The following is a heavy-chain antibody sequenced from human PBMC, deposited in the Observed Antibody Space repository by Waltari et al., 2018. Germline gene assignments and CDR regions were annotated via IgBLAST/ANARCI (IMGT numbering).Heavy chain of an antibody. V-gene: IGHV4-59*01. D-gene: IGHD5-18*01. CDR1: GGSISSYY. Sequence: QVQLQESGPGLVKPSETLSLTCTVSGGSISSYYWIWIRQPPGKGLEWIGYIYYSGSTNYNPSLKSRVTISVDTSKNQFSLKLSSVTAADTAVYYCARDKRSKGIQGFDYWGQGTLVTVSS. CDR3: ARDKRSKGIQGFDY. J-gene: IGHJ4*02. CDR2: IYYSGST.